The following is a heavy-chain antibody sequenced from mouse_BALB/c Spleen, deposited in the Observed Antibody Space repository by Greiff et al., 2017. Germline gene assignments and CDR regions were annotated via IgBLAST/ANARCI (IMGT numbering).Heavy chain of an antibody. CDR2: IRNKANGYTT. CDR3: ARDYSYYYAMDY. Sequence: EVKLMESGGGLVQPGGSLRLSCATSGFTFTDYYMSWVRQPPGKALEWLGFIRNKANGYTTEYSASVKGRFTISRDNSQSILYRQMNTLRAEDSATYNCARDYSYYYAMDYWGQGTSVTVSS. V-gene: IGHV7-3*02. CDR1: GFTFTDYY. J-gene: IGHJ4*01.